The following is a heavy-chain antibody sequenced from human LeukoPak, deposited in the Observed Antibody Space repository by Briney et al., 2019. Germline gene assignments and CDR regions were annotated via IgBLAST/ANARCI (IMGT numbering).Heavy chain of an antibody. CDR1: GYTFTSYY. V-gene: IGHV1-46*01. Sequence: ASVKVSCKASGYTFTSYYMHWGRQAPGQGLEWMGIINPSGGSTSYAQKFQGRVTMTRDTSTSTVYMELSSLRSEDTAVYYCARVKPNYYDSSAYGTFDIWGQGTMVTVSS. CDR3: ARVKPNYYDSSAYGTFDI. D-gene: IGHD3-22*01. CDR2: INPSGGST. J-gene: IGHJ3*02.